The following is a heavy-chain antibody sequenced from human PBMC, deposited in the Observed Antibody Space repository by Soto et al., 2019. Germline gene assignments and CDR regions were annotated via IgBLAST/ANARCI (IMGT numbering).Heavy chain of an antibody. CDR2: ISASGDST. CDR3: AKGGLYNSSWYEGY. CDR1: GFTFSSYA. Sequence: EVPRLESGGALVQPGGSLRLSCAASGFTFSSYAMSWVRQAPGKGLEWVSSISASGDSTHNADSVKGRFAISRDNSKNTLDLQLNSLTADDTAVYYCAKGGLYNSSWYEGYWGQGTLVTVSS. J-gene: IGHJ4*02. V-gene: IGHV3-23*01. D-gene: IGHD6-13*01.